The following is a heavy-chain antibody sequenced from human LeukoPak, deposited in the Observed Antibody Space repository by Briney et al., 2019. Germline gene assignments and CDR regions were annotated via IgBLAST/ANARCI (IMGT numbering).Heavy chain of an antibody. CDR3: AKDGHSSSWEIDY. Sequence: GGSLRLSCAASGFAFSSYGMHWVRQAPGKGLEWVAVISYDGSNKYYADSVKGRFTISRDNSKNTLYLQMNSLRAEDTAVYYCAKDGHSSSWEIDYWGQGTLVTVSS. V-gene: IGHV3-30*18. CDR2: ISYDGSNK. D-gene: IGHD6-13*01. J-gene: IGHJ4*02. CDR1: GFAFSSYG.